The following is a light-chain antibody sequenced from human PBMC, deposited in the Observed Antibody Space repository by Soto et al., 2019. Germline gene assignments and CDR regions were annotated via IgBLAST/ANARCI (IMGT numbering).Light chain of an antibody. J-gene: IGKJ5*01. CDR1: QSISRY. V-gene: IGKV3-20*01. Sequence: EIVLTQSPATLSLSPGETATLSCRASQSISRYLAWYQQKPGQAPRLLIFGASKRATGIPDRFSGSGSGRDFTLTISGLEPEDFAVYYCQQYGSSPLISFGQGTRLEIK. CDR2: GAS. CDR3: QQYGSSPLIS.